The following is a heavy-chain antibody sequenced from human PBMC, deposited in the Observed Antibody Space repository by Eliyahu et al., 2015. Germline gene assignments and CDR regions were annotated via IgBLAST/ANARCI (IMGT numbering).Heavy chain of an antibody. Sequence: QVQLVQSGAEVKKPGASVKVSCKASGYTFTSYDINXVRXATGQGLEWMGWMNPNSGNTGYAQKFQGRVTMTRNTSISTAYMELSSLRSEDTAVYYCTEFVLTGEGYCSGGSCRYYGMDVWGQGTTVTVSS. D-gene: IGHD2-15*01. CDR1: GYTFTSYD. CDR3: TEFVLTGEGYCSGGSCRYYGMDV. J-gene: IGHJ6*02. CDR2: MNPNSGNT. V-gene: IGHV1-8*01.